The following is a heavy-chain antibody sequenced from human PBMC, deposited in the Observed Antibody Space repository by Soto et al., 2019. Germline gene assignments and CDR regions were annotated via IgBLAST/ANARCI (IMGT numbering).Heavy chain of an antibody. D-gene: IGHD3-10*01. CDR3: IWQSHYGGAWR. CDR2: SYSGGAT. V-gene: IGHV3-15*07. Sequence: EVQLVESDGGLLQPGGSLRLSCAPSGFPFPPAWFNWGRQAPGRGLEWVGRSYSGGATEYSAPVGGRFTISRDDSKSTLYLQMDSLEIGDTALYFCIWQSHYGGAWRWGQGTRVTVSS. J-gene: IGHJ1*01. CDR1: GFPFPPAW.